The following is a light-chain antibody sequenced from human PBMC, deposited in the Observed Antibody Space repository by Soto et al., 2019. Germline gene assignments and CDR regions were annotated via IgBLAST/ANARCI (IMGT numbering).Light chain of an antibody. CDR3: QQYNSYSRT. Sequence: DIQMTQSPSTLSASVGDRVTITCRASQSISNWLAWYQQKPGKAPKLLIYDASSLESGFSLRFSGSGSGTEFTLTISSLQPDDFATYYCQQYNSYSRTFGQGTKV. J-gene: IGKJ1*01. CDR2: DAS. V-gene: IGKV1-5*01. CDR1: QSISNW.